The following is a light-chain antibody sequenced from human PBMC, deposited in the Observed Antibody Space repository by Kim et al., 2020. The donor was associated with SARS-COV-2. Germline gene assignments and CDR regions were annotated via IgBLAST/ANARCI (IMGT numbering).Light chain of an antibody. CDR2: QDS. CDR1: KLGDKY. V-gene: IGLV3-1*01. Sequence: VSPGQTASITCSGDKLGDKYACWYQQKPGQSPVLVIYQDSKRPSGIPERFSGSIFGNTATLTISGTQAMDEADYYCQAWDSSTAVFGGGTKLTVL. CDR3: QAWDSSTAV. J-gene: IGLJ3*02.